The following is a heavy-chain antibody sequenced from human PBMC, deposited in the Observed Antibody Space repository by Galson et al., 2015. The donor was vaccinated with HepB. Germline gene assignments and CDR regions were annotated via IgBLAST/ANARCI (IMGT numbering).Heavy chain of an antibody. CDR1: GFTFSSYG. Sequence: SLRLSCAASGFTFSSYGMHWVRQAPGKGLEWVAVISYDGSNKYYADSVKGRFTISRDNSKNTLYLQMNSLRAEDTAVYYCAKASFDWLLLEFDYWGQGTLVTVSS. CDR3: AKASFDWLLLEFDY. D-gene: IGHD3-9*01. J-gene: IGHJ4*02. CDR2: ISYDGSNK. V-gene: IGHV3-30*18.